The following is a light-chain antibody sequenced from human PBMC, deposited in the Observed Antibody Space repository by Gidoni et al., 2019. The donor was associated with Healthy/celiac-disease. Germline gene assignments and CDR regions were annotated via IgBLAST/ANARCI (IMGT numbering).Light chain of an antibody. CDR1: QSVSSY. J-gene: IGKJ3*01. Sequence: EIVLTQSPDTLSLSPGERATLSCRASQSVSSYLAWYQQKPGQAPRLLIYDASNRATGIPARFSGSGSGTDFTLTISSLEPEDFAVYYCQQRSNWPCFGPGTKVDIK. CDR2: DAS. V-gene: IGKV3-11*01. CDR3: QQRSNWPC.